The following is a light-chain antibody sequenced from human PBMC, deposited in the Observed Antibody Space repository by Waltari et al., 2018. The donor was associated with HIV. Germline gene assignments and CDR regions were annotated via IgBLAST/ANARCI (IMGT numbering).Light chain of an antibody. CDR1: QSISSW. J-gene: IGKJ2*01. CDR3: QQYNSYSMYT. Sequence: DIQMTQSPSTLSASVGDRVTITCRASQSISSWLAWYKQKPGKAPKLLIYKASSLESGVPSRFSGSGSGTEFTLTISSLQPDDFATFYCQQYNSYSMYTFGQGTKLEIK. V-gene: IGKV1-5*03. CDR2: KAS.